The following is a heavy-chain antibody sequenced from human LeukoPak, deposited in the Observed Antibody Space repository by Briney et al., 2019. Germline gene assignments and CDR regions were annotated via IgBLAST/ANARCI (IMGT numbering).Heavy chain of an antibody. Sequence: GSSVKVSCKASGGTFSSYAISWVRQAPGQGLEWMGRIIPILGIANYAQKFQGRVTITADKSTSTAYMELSSLRSEDTAVYYCARDRVGAHPFDYWGQGTLVTVSS. V-gene: IGHV1-69*04. CDR1: GGTFSSYA. CDR2: IIPILGIA. J-gene: IGHJ4*02. D-gene: IGHD1-26*01. CDR3: ARDRVGAHPFDY.